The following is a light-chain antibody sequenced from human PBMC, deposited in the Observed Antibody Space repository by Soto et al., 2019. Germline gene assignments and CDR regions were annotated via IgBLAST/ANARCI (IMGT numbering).Light chain of an antibody. CDR3: QQYGSSLFT. Sequence: EIVLTQSPGTLSLSPGKRATLYFSASQSVSTSYVAWYQQKFGQAPRLLIYDAFSRATGIPDRFSGSGSGTDFTLTINRLEPEDFAVYYCQQYGSSLFTFGPGTKVDIK. J-gene: IGKJ3*01. CDR2: DAF. V-gene: IGKV3-20*01. CDR1: QSVSTSY.